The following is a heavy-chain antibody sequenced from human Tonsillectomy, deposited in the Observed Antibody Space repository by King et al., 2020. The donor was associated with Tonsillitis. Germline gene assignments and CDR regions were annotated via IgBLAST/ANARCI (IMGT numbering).Heavy chain of an antibody. CDR3: AKGTPSTYWYFDL. Sequence: VQLVESGEDLVQPGGSLRLSCAASAFTFSNYFMTWVRQAPGKGLEWVSAISGSGGDTYYADSVRGRFTISRDNSKNTLYLQMNTLRAEDTAIYYCAKGTPSTYWYFDLWGRGTLVTVSS. V-gene: IGHV3-23*04. D-gene: IGHD1/OR15-1a*01. CDR2: ISGSGGDT. J-gene: IGHJ2*01. CDR1: AFTFSNYF.